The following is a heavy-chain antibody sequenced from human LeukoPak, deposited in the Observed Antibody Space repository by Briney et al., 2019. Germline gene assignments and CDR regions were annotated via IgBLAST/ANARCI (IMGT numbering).Heavy chain of an antibody. CDR2: MYYSGST. CDR1: GGSISSYY. Sequence: SETLSLTCTVSGGSISSYYWSWIRQPPGKGLEWIGNMYYSGSTNYNPSLKSRVTISVDTSKNQFSLKLSSVTAADTAVYYCARLRRAGWLEYYFDYWGQGTLVTVSS. J-gene: IGHJ4*02. D-gene: IGHD6-19*01. CDR3: ARLRRAGWLEYYFDY. V-gene: IGHV4-59*01.